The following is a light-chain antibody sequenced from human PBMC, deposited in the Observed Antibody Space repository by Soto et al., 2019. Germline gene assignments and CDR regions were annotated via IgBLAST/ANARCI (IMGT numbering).Light chain of an antibody. J-gene: IGLJ2*01. Sequence: QSVLTQPPSASGTPGQRVTISCSGRSSNIGSNTVNWYQQLPGTAPNLLIYANNERPSGVPDRFSGSKSGTSASLAINGLQSEDEADYYCAAWDDSLNGPLFGGGTKLTVL. V-gene: IGLV1-44*01. CDR1: SSNIGSNT. CDR2: ANN. CDR3: AAWDDSLNGPL.